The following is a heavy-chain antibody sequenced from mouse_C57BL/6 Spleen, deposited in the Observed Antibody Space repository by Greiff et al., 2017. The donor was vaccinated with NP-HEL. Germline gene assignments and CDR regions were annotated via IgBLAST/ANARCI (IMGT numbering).Heavy chain of an antibody. Sequence: VQLKESGPGLVKPSQSLSLTCSVTGYSITSGYYWNWIRQFPGNKLEWMGYISYDGSNNYNPSLKNRISITRDTSKNQFFLKLNSVTTEDTATYYCARAGRPMDYWGQGTSVTVSS. CDR3: ARAGRPMDY. CDR1: GYSITSGYY. J-gene: IGHJ4*01. V-gene: IGHV3-6*01. CDR2: ISYDGSN. D-gene: IGHD4-1*01.